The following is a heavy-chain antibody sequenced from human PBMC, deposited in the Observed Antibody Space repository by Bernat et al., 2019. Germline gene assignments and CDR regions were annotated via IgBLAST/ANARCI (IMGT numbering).Heavy chain of an antibody. D-gene: IGHD6-19*01. CDR1: GFTFSSYS. J-gene: IGHJ4*02. V-gene: IGHV3-21*01. CDR2: ISSSSSYI. CDR3: ARVVAVAGSPVFDY. Sequence: EVQLVESGGGLVKPGGSLRLSCAASGFTFSSYSMNWVRQAPGKGLEWVSSISSSSSYIYYADSVKGRFTISRDNAKNSLYLQMNSLRAEDTAVYYCARVVAVAGSPVFDYWGQGTLVTVSS.